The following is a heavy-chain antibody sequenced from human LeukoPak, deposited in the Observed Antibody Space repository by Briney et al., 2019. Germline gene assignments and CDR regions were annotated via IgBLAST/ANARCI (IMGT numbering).Heavy chain of an antibody. CDR1: GFTFSSYG. CDR3: AKGGTYYYYYMDV. J-gene: IGHJ6*03. CDR2: IRYDGSNK. D-gene: IGHD1-1*01. V-gene: IGHV3-30*02. Sequence: PGGSLRLSCAASGFTFSSYGMHWVRQAPGKGLEWVALIRYDGSNKYYADSVKGRFTISRDNSKNTLYLQMNSLRAEDTAVYYCAKGGTYYYYYMDVWGKGTTVTVSS.